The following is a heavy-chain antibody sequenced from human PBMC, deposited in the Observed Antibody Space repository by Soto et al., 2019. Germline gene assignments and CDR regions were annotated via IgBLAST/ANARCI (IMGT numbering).Heavy chain of an antibody. Sequence: QLQLQESGPGLVKPSETLSLTCTVSGGSSSSSSSYWGWIRQPPGEGLVRIGIIYYSGSTCYSTSLKSRVTISVDTSKNQLSLKLSSVTAADTAVYYCARHAYIRSWYGPQQYYFAYWFQGTLVTESS. CDR3: ARHAYIRSWYGPQQYYFAY. J-gene: IGHJ4*02. CDR2: IYYSGST. CDR1: GGSSSSSSSY. V-gene: IGHV4-39*01. D-gene: IGHD6-13*01.